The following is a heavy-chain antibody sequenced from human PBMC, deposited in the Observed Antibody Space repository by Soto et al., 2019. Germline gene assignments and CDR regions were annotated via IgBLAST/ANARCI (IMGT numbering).Heavy chain of an antibody. CDR1: GFTLRSYA. CDR3: ARDAEGPLDY. J-gene: IGHJ4*02. CDR2: ISYDGSKK. V-gene: IGHV3-30-3*01. Sequence: QVQLVESGGGVVQPGRSLRLSCAASGFTLRSYAMHWVRQAPGKGLEWVSVISYDGSKKYYADSVKGRFTISRDNSKNTLYLQMNSLRGDDTAVYYCARDAEGPLDYWGQGTLVTVSS.